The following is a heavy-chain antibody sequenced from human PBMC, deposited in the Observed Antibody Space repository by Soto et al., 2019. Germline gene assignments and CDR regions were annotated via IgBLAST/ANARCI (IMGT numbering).Heavy chain of an antibody. Sequence: PGGSLRLACAASGFTFSSYGMHWVRQAPGKGLEWVAVISYDGSNKYYADSVKGRFTISRDNSKNTLYLQMNSLRAEDTAVYYCAKGARYFDWLLFPGAFDIWGQRTMVTVSS. V-gene: IGHV3-30*18. CDR3: AKGARYFDWLLFPGAFDI. D-gene: IGHD3-9*01. CDR2: ISYDGSNK. CDR1: GFTFSSYG. J-gene: IGHJ3*02.